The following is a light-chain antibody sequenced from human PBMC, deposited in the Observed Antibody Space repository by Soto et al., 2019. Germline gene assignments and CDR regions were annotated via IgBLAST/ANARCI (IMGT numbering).Light chain of an antibody. CDR2: AAS. V-gene: IGKV1-39*01. J-gene: IGKJ1*01. CDR3: QKTYSTPPK. CDR1: QSISSY. Sequence: DIQMTQSPSSLSASVLYIVTITCRASQSISSYLNLYQQKPGKAPKLLIYAASSLQSGVPSRFSGGGSGTDFTLTISSLQPEDFATYYCQKTYSTPPKFGQGTKVDIK.